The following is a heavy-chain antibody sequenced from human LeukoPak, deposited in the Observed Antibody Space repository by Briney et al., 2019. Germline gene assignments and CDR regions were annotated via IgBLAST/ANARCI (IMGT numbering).Heavy chain of an antibody. CDR3: ARGDYDFWSGYLGQIDY. D-gene: IGHD3-3*01. V-gene: IGHV1-2*02. J-gene: IGHJ4*02. Sequence: ASVKVSCKASGYTFTNYYIHWVRQAPGQGLEWMGWINPNSGGTNYAQKFQGRVTMIRDTSISTAYMELSRLRSDDTAVYYCARGDYDFWSGYLGQIDYWGQGTLVTVSS. CDR1: GYTFTNYY. CDR2: INPNSGGT.